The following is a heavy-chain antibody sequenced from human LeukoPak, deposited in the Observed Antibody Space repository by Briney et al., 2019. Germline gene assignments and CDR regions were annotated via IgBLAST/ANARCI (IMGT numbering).Heavy chain of an antibody. CDR3: ASRGSVVPAASGAFDI. V-gene: IGHV1-69*05. D-gene: IGHD2-2*01. CDR1: GGTFSSYA. CDR2: IIPIFGTA. J-gene: IGHJ3*02. Sequence: GASVKVSCKASGGTFSSYAISWVGQAPGQWLEWMGGIIPIFGTANYAQKFQGRVTITTDESTSTAYMELSSLRSEDTAVYYCASRGSVVPAASGAFDIWGQGTMVTVSS.